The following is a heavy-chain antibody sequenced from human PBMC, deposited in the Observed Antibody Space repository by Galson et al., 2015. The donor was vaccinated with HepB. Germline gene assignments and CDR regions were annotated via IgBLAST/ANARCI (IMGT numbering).Heavy chain of an antibody. D-gene: IGHD2-2*01. CDR1: GFTFINYW. Sequence: SLRLSCAASGFTFINYWMTWVRQAPGKGLEWVANINQDGSQRFSMDSVKGRFTVSRDNAKNSLYLQMNSLRAEDTAVYYCASLPSRKNDIGNNFDYWGQGTLVTVSS. J-gene: IGHJ4*02. V-gene: IGHV3-7*01. CDR3: ASLPSRKNDIGNNFDY. CDR2: INQDGSQR.